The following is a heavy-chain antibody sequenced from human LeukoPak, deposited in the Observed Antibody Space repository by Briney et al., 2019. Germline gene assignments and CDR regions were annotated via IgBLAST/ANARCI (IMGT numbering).Heavy chain of an antibody. D-gene: IGHD6-13*01. J-gene: IGHJ4*02. V-gene: IGHV5-10-1*01. CDR1: GYIFTSYW. CDR3: ARHLYSSSPIDY. Sequence: GESLKISCKGSGYIFTSYWISWVRQIPGKGLEWMGRIDPSDSYTNYSPSFQGHVTISADKSISTAYLQWSSLKASDTAMYYCARHLYSSSPIDYWGQGTLVTVSS. CDR2: IDPSDSYT.